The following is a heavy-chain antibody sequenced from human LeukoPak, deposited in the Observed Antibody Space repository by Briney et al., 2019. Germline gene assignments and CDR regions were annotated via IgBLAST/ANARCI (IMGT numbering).Heavy chain of an antibody. CDR3: ARGWGNYDFWSGYYFSPSANYYYYYMDV. J-gene: IGHJ6*03. CDR1: GYTFTSYG. Sequence: ASVKVSCKASGYTFTSYGISWVRQASGQGLEWMGWISAYNGNTNYAQKLQGRVTMTTDTSTSTAYMELRSLRSDDTAVYYCARGWGNYDFWSGYYFSPSANYYYYYMDVWGKGTTVTVSS. D-gene: IGHD3-3*01. V-gene: IGHV1-18*01. CDR2: ISAYNGNT.